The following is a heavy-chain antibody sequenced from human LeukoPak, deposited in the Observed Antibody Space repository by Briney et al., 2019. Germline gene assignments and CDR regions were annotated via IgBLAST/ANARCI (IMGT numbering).Heavy chain of an antibody. V-gene: IGHV3-21*01. Sequence: PGGSLRLSCAASGFTFSSYSMNWVRQAPGRGLEWVSSISSFSNYIYYADSVKGRFTISRDNAKNSLYLQMNSLRAEDTAVYYCARGDLPHAFDIWGQGTMVTVSS. CDR2: ISSFSNYI. D-gene: IGHD3-16*01. CDR3: ARGDLPHAFDI. CDR1: GFTFSSYS. J-gene: IGHJ3*02.